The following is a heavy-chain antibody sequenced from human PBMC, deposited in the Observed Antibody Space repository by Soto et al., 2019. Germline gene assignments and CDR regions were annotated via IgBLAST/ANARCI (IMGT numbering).Heavy chain of an antibody. CDR1: GFTFSSYW. CDR3: ARDTNYSSSSYYYYGMDV. J-gene: IGHJ6*02. CDR2: IKQDGSEK. D-gene: IGHD6-6*01. V-gene: IGHV3-7*01. Sequence: GESLKISCAASGFTFSSYWMSWVRQAPGKGLEWVANIKQDGSEKYYVDSVKGRFTISRDNAKNSLYLQMNSLRAEDTAVYYCARDTNYSSSSYYYYGMDVWGQGTTVTVSS.